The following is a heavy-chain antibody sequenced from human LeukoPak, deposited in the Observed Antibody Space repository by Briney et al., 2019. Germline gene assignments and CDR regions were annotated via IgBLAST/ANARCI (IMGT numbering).Heavy chain of an antibody. J-gene: IGHJ4*02. D-gene: IGHD3-9*01. CDR2: IIPIFGTA. CDR3: ARVPGILTGYYADDYFDY. CDR1: GGTFSSYA. Sequence: ASVKVSCKASGGTFSSYAISWVRQAPGQGLEWMGGIIPIFGTANYAQKFQGRVTITADESTSTAYMELSSLRSEDTAVYYCARVPGILTGYYADDYFDYWGQGTLVTVSS. V-gene: IGHV1-69*13.